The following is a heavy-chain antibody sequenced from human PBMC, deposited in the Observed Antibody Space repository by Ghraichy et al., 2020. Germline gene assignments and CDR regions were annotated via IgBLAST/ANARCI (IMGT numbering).Heavy chain of an antibody. Sequence: GGSLRLSCAASGFTFSSFDMNWVRQAPGKGLQWVSYISSSGSVIYYPDSVKGRFTISRDNAKNSLYLQMNSLRVEDTAVYYCARLGASGMDVWGQGSTVTVSS. CDR1: GFTFSSFD. CDR2: ISSSGSVI. V-gene: IGHV3-48*03. CDR3: ARLGASGMDV. D-gene: IGHD4-17*01. J-gene: IGHJ6*02.